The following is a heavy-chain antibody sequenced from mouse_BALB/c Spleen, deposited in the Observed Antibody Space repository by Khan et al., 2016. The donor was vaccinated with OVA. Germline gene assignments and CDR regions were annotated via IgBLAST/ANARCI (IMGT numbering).Heavy chain of an antibody. CDR3: ASYRYDYFDY. V-gene: IGHV1-87*01. J-gene: IGHJ2*01. CDR1: GYTFTTYW. CDR2: IYPGDGDT. D-gene: IGHD2-14*01. Sequence: VQLQESGAELARPGASVKLSCKASGYTFTTYWMQWVKQRPGQGLEWLGTIYPGDGDTRYTQNFKDKASLTADKSSSTAYMQLNNLASEDSAVYYCASYRYDYFDYWGQGTTLTVSS.